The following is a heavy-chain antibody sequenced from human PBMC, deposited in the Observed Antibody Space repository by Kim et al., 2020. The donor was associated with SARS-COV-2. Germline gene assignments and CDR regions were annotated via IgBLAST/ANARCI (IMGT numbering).Heavy chain of an antibody. D-gene: IGHD4-17*01. CDR3: ARAPTTVTTGFDY. J-gene: IGHJ4*02. V-gene: IGHV4-59*01. Sequence: YNPSLKSRVTRSVDTSKNQFSLKLSSVTAADTAVYYCARAPTTVTTGFDYWGQGTLVTVSS.